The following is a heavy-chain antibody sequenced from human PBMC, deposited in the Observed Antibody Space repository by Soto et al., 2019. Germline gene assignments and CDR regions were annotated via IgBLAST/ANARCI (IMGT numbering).Heavy chain of an antibody. CDR2: IHYDGAT. CDR1: GESITRGGSY. V-gene: IGHV4-31*03. Sequence: SETLSLTCTVSGESITRGGSYWGWVRRRPGKGLEWLGYIHYDGATYYNPTFKSRVAISSDSSKNQFSLKMTSVAASDTALYYCARSRVGHTSPTDFWGQGILVTVSS. D-gene: IGHD1-26*01. J-gene: IGHJ4*02. CDR3: ARSRVGHTSPTDF.